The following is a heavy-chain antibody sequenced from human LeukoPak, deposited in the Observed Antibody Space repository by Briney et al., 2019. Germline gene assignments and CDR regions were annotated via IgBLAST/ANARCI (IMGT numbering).Heavy chain of an antibody. Sequence: GGSLRLSCSGSGFTFCDFGIHWVRQAPGKGLEWVGFIKTRSYDGATEYAASVKGRSTISRDDSRSLAYLQISSLKTEDTAVYYCTRDRLQGYCTSTRCHYSYYMDVWGKGTTVTVSS. CDR3: TRDRLQGYCTSTRCHYSYYMDV. CDR2: IKTRSYDGAT. J-gene: IGHJ6*03. V-gene: IGHV3-49*04. D-gene: IGHD2-8*01. CDR1: GFTFCDFG.